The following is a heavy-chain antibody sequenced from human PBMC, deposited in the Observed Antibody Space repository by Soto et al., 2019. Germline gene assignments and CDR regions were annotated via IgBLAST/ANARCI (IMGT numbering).Heavy chain of an antibody. CDR3: ARAIGPTLFDY. V-gene: IGHV3-13*04. J-gene: IGHJ4*02. D-gene: IGHD3-22*01. CDR2: IGTTGDT. Sequence: EVQLVESGGGLVQPGGSLRLSCSASGFTFSSYDMHWVRQCTGKGLEWVSAIGTTGDTYYAGSVKGRFTISRENAKNSLYLQMNSLRAGDTAIYFCARAIGPTLFDYWGQGTLVTVSS. CDR1: GFTFSSYD.